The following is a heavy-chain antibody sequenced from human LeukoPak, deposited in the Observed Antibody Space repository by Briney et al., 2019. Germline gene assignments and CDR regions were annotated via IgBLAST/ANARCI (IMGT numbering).Heavy chain of an antibody. D-gene: IGHD2-2*01. J-gene: IGHJ4*02. Sequence: GGSLRLSCAASGFTFSSYWMSWVRQAPGEGLEWVANIKQDGSEKYYVDSVKGRFTISRDNAKNSLYLQMNSLRAEDTAVYYCARGPPSTRYCSSTSCYLVYWGQGTLVTVSS. CDR2: IKQDGSEK. CDR3: ARGPPSTRYCSSTSCYLVY. V-gene: IGHV3-7*03. CDR1: GFTFSSYW.